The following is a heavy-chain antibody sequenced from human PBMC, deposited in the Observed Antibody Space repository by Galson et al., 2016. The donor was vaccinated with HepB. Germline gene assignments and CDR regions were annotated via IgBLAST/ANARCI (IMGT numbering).Heavy chain of an antibody. D-gene: IGHD3-10*01. CDR2: IYYSGNT. CDR3: ARGPVGSGELVYGGRRGYYHHHMDV. J-gene: IGHJ6*03. Sequence: ETLSLTCTVSGGSISSSSYYWAWIRQPPGTDLEWIGSIYYSGNTYYNPSLKTRVAISIDTSNNQFSLKLTSVTAADTAGYFCARGPVGSGELVYGGRRGYYHHHMDVWGKGTTVTVSS. CDR1: GGSISSSSYY. V-gene: IGHV4-39*07.